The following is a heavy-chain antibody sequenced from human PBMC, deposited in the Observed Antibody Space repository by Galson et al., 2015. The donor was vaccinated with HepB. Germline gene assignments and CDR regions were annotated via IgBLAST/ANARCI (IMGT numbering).Heavy chain of an antibody. CDR1: GFTFSNAW. CDR3: TTHDIVVVPAAILDYYYMDV. J-gene: IGHJ6*03. CDR2: IKSKTDGGTT. V-gene: IGHV3-15*07. D-gene: IGHD2-2*02. Sequence: SRRLSCAASGFTFSNAWMNWVRQAPGKGLEWVGRIKSKTDGGTTDYAAPVKGRFTISRDDSKNTLYLQMNSLKTEDTAVYYCTTHDIVVVPAAILDYYYMDVWGKGTTVTVSS.